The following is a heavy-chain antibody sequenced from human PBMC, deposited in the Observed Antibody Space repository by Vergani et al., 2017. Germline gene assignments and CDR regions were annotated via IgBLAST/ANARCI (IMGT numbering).Heavy chain of an antibody. CDR3: ARRTRELAITPDAFDI. CDR1: GYTFNTYD. Sequence: QVQLVQSGAEVKKPGASVKVSCKASGYTFNTYDINWVRQAPGQGLEWMGWMNPNNGGTAYAQKFQGRVTMTWGTSINTAYMELTSLNSEDTAIYYCARRTRELAITPDAFDIWGQGTMVTVSS. CDR2: MNPNNGGT. V-gene: IGHV1-8*01. D-gene: IGHD5-12*01. J-gene: IGHJ3*02.